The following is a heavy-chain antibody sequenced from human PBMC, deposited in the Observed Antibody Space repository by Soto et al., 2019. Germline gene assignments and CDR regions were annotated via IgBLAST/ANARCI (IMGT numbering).Heavy chain of an antibody. Sequence: SETLSLTCTVSGGSISSSSYYWGWIRQPPGKGLEWIGSIYYSGSTYYNPSLKSRVTISVDTSKNQFSLKLSSVTAADTAVYYCARLSWYSLTDYWGQGTLVTVSS. V-gene: IGHV4-39*01. J-gene: IGHJ4*02. CDR3: ARLSWYSLTDY. CDR2: IYYSGST. D-gene: IGHD2-15*01. CDR1: GGSISSSSYY.